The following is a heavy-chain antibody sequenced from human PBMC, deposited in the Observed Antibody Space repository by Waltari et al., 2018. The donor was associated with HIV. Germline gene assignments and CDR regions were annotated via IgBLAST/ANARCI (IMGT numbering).Heavy chain of an antibody. Sequence: EVQMLESGGDSVQPGGSLRLSCAASGLTFGKHAITWVRKAPGEGLEWVSAITGDGGTTYYADSVKGRFTISRDNSKNTLYLQMNSLRDEDTAVYYCAKDSGSHGWYLDLWGRGTLVTVSP. CDR2: ITGDGGTT. CDR1: GLTFGKHA. J-gene: IGHJ2*01. D-gene: IGHD1-26*01. V-gene: IGHV3-23*01. CDR3: AKDSGSHGWYLDL.